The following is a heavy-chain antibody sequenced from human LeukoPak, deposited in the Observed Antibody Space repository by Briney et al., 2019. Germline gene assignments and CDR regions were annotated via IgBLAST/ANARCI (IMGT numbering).Heavy chain of an antibody. Sequence: PGGSLRLSCAASGFTVSSNYMNWVRQAPGKGLEWASVIFSGGTTYYTDSVKGRFTISRDNSKNTLYLQMNSLRVEDTAVYYCAREREVIGVAMKYFDYWGQGTLVTVSS. CDR2: IFSGGTT. CDR3: AREREVIGVAMKYFDY. J-gene: IGHJ4*02. D-gene: IGHD2-15*01. CDR1: GFTVSSNY. V-gene: IGHV3-53*01.